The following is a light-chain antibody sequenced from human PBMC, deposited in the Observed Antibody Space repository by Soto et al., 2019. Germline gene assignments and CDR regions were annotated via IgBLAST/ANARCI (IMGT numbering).Light chain of an antibody. Sequence: EIVLTQSPATLSLSPGERDTLSCRASQCVSGYLAWYQQKPGQAPRLLINDASNMATGTPARFSGSGSGTDFTLTISSLEPEDCAGYYCHPRSNGRTFGQGTKVEIK. CDR1: QCVSGY. J-gene: IGKJ1*01. V-gene: IGKV3-11*01. CDR2: DAS. CDR3: HPRSNGRT.